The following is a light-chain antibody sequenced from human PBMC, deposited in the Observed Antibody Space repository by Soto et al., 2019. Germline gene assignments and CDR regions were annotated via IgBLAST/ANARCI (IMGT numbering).Light chain of an antibody. CDR2: GAT. CDR3: QQYNSWPRT. Sequence: EIVMTQSPATLSVSPGERATLSCRASQSVSSDLAWYQQTPGQAPRLLIYGATARATGVAARFSGSGSGTEFTLTISSLQSEDFAVYYCQQYNSWPRTFGQGTKVEIK. V-gene: IGKV3-15*01. J-gene: IGKJ1*01. CDR1: QSVSSD.